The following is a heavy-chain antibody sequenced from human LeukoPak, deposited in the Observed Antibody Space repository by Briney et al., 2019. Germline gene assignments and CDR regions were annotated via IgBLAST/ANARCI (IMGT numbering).Heavy chain of an antibody. D-gene: IGHD2-21*01. CDR3: ASGDGYLQPY. V-gene: IGHV3-53*01. Sequence: GGSLRLSCAASGFSVSGKFMRWVRQAPGKGLEWVSIIHYDGKIRYAGSVGGRFTIYRDDSENTLFLQMNSLRVDDTAVYFCASGDGYLQPYWGQGTLVTVSS. J-gene: IGHJ4*02. CDR2: IHYDGKI. CDR1: GFSVSGKF.